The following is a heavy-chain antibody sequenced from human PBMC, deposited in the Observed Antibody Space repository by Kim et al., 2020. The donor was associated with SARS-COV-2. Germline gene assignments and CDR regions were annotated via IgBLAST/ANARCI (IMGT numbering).Heavy chain of an antibody. V-gene: IGHV1-69*13. D-gene: IGHD3-10*01. CDR3: ASGITMVRGVIPEDDYYYYYGMDV. CDR1: GGTFSSYA. CDR2: IIPIFGTA. J-gene: IGHJ6*02. Sequence: SVKVSCKASGGTFSSYAISWVRQAPGQGLEWMGGIIPIFGTANYAQKFQGRVTITADESTSTAYMELSSLRSEDTAVYYCASGITMVRGVIPEDDYYYYYGMDVWGQGTTVTVSS.